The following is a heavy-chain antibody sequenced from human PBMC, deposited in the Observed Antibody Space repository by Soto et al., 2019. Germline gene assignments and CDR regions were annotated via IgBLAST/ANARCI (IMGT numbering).Heavy chain of an antibody. D-gene: IGHD3-10*01. CDR2: IWYDGSNK. V-gene: IGHV3-33*01. Sequence: GGSLRLSCAASGFTFSSYGMHWVRQAPGKGLEWVAVIWYDGSNKYYADSVKGRFTISRDNSKNTLYLQMNSLRAEDTAVYYCARAPGYEYYYGSGSYSGEFDYWGQGTLVTVSS. CDR3: ARAPGYEYYYGSGSYSGEFDY. J-gene: IGHJ4*02. CDR1: GFTFSSYG.